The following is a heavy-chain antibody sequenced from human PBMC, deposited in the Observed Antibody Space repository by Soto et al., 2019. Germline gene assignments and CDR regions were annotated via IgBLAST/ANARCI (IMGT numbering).Heavy chain of an antibody. CDR1: GGSISSYY. CDR3: ARGNDFWSGPYLGYYYYYMDV. Sequence: SETLSLTCTVSGGSISSYYWSWIRQPPGKGLEWIGYIYYSGSTYYNPSLKSRVTISVDTSKNQFSLKLSSVTAADTAVYYCARGNDFWSGPYLGYYYYYMDVWGKGTTVTVSS. J-gene: IGHJ6*03. CDR2: IYYSGST. D-gene: IGHD3-3*01. V-gene: IGHV4-59*12.